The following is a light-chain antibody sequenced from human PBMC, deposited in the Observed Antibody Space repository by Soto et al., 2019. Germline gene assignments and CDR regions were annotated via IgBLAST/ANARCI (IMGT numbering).Light chain of an antibody. CDR1: NSNVGNNY. Sequence: QSVLTQPPSVSAAPGQKVTISCSGRNSNVGNNYVSWYQQLPGTAPKLLIYDNNKRPSGIPDRFSGSKSGTSATLGITGLQTGDEADYYCGTWDTSLSVGVFGGGTKLTVL. J-gene: IGLJ3*02. CDR3: GTWDTSLSVGV. V-gene: IGLV1-51*01. CDR2: DNN.